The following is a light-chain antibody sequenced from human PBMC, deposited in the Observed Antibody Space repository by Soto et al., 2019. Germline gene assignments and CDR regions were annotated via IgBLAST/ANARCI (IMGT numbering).Light chain of an antibody. CDR2: AAS. V-gene: IGKV1-39*01. Sequence: DIQMTQSPSSLSASVGDRVTITCRASQGVSAYLLWYQQTQGKAPKLLIYAASNLLSGVPSRVSGSGSGTKFTLSIRSLEPEDFAAYYCQQSYKTPHSFGQGTKRESK. CDR1: QGVSAY. J-gene: IGKJ2*01. CDR3: QQSYKTPHS.